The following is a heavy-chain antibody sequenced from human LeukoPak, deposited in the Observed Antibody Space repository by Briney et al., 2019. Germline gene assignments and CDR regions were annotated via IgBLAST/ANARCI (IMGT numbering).Heavy chain of an antibody. CDR1: GDSISSSNYY. D-gene: IGHD2-21*02. Sequence: PSETLSLTCTVPGDSISSSNYYWGWIRQPPGKGLEWLGTGYYSGSTYYNPSLKSRVTISVDTSKNQFSLKLSSVTAADTAVYYCARDIRLLYMYYFDFWGQGTLVTVSS. V-gene: IGHV4-39*07. J-gene: IGHJ4*02. CDR2: GYYSGST. CDR3: ARDIRLLYMYYFDF.